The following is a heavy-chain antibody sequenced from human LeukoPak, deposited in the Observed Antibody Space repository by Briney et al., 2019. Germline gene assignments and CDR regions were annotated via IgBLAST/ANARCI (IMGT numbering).Heavy chain of an antibody. CDR3: ARDWYYYDSSGYRGWAFDI. CDR1: GGSISSGSYY. Sequence: SQTLSLTCTVSGGSISSGSYYWSWLRQPAGKGLEWIGRIYTSGSTNYNPSLKSRVTISVDTSKNQFSLKLSSVTAADTAVYYCARDWYYYDSSGYRGWAFDIWGQGTMVTVSS. CDR2: IYTSGST. V-gene: IGHV4-61*02. J-gene: IGHJ3*02. D-gene: IGHD3-22*01.